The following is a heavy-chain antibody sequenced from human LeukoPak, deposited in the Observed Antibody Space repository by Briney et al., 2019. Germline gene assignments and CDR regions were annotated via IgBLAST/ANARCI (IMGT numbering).Heavy chain of an antibody. J-gene: IGHJ6*02. CDR3: ARGAVLLWFGEGMDV. Sequence: PSETLSLTCAVSGGSISSGGYSWSWIRQPPGKGLEWIGEINHSGSTNYNPSLKSRVTISVDTSKNQFSLKLSSVTAADTAVYYCARGAVLLWFGEGMDVWGQGTTVTVSS. CDR1: GGSISSGGYS. D-gene: IGHD3-10*01. V-gene: IGHV4-30-2*01. CDR2: INHSGST.